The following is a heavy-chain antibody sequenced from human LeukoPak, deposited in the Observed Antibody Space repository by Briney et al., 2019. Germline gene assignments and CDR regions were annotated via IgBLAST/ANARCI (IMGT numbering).Heavy chain of an antibody. Sequence: SETLSLTCTVSGGSITSSSHYWGWIRQPPGKGLEWVGSIYYSGDTYSNPSLKSRVTISVDTSRSQFSLSLSSLTAADTAVYYCAREGYYDFWSGYAFDYWGQGTLVTVSS. CDR2: IYYSGDT. J-gene: IGHJ4*02. CDR3: AREGYYDFWSGYAFDY. V-gene: IGHV4-39*02. CDR1: GGSITSSSHY. D-gene: IGHD3-3*01.